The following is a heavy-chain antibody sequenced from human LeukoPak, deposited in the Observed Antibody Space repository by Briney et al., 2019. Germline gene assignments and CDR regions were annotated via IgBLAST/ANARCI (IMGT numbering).Heavy chain of an antibody. D-gene: IGHD3-22*01. V-gene: IGHV4-38-2*02. J-gene: IGHJ3*02. CDR1: GYSISSGYY. Sequence: SETLSLTCTVSGYSISSGYYWGWIRQPPGKGLEWIGSIYHSGSTYYNPSLKSRVTISVDTSKNQFSLKLSSVTAADTAVYYCVRLPESGYIDDAFDIWGQGTMVTVSS. CDR3: VRLPESGYIDDAFDI. CDR2: IYHSGST.